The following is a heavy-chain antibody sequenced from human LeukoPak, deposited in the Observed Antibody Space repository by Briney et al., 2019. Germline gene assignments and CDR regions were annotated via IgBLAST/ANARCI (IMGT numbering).Heavy chain of an antibody. Sequence: GGSLRLSCAASGFTFSSYWMDWVRHTPGKGLVRVSRIKGDGSSTSYADSVKGRFTISRDNAKNTLYLQMNSLRAEDTAVYYCARDGYSFGHDFDYWGQGTLVTVSS. CDR1: GFTFSSYW. J-gene: IGHJ4*02. CDR3: ARDGYSFGHDFDY. D-gene: IGHD5-18*01. CDR2: IKGDGSST. V-gene: IGHV3-74*01.